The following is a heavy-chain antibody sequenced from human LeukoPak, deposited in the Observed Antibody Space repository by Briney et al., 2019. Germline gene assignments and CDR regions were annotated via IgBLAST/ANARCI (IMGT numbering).Heavy chain of an antibody. CDR2: ISSSSSYI. J-gene: IGHJ5*02. Sequence: GGSLRLSCAASGFTFSSYSMNWVRQAPGKGLEWVSSISSSSSYIYYADSVKGRFTISRDNAKNSLYLQMNSLRAEDTAVYYCARLSSGWYSWFDPWGQGTLVTVSS. D-gene: IGHD6-19*01. CDR3: ARLSSGWYSWFDP. CDR1: GFTFSSYS. V-gene: IGHV3-21*01.